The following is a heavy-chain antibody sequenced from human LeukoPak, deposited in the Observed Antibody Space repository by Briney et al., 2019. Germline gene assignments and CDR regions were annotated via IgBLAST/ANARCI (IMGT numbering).Heavy chain of an antibody. Sequence: GASVKVSCKASGYTFTGYYMHWVRQAPGQGLEWMGWINPNSGGTNHAQKFQGRVTMTRDTSISTAYMELSRLRSDDTAVYYCARIVVVPAAIRRRGENWFDPWGQGTLVTVSS. V-gene: IGHV1-2*02. CDR1: GYTFTGYY. J-gene: IGHJ5*02. CDR3: ARIVVVPAAIRRRGENWFDP. D-gene: IGHD2-2*01. CDR2: INPNSGGT.